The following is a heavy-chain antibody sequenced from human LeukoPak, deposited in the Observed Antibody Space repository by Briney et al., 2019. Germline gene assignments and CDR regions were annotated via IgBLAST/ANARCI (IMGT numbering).Heavy chain of an antibody. CDR1: GFTFSSYA. Sequence: GGSLRLSCAASGFTFSSYAMHWVRQAPGKGLEWVAVISYDGSNKYYADSVKGRFTISRDNSKNTLYLQMNSLRAEDTAVYYCATDSYDGFDIWGQGTMVTVSS. CDR2: ISYDGSNK. J-gene: IGHJ3*02. V-gene: IGHV3-30-3*01. CDR3: ATDSYDGFDI.